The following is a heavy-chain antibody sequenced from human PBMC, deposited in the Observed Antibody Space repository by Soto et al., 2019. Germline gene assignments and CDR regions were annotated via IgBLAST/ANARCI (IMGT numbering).Heavy chain of an antibody. CDR2: INSDGSST. CDR1: GFTLSSYW. Sequence: GGSLRLSCAASGFTLSSYWMHWVRQAPGKGLVWVSRINSDGSSTNYADSVKGRFTISRDNSKNTLYLQMNSLRAEDTAVYYCARGHTPFPEYQLSNNGYNWFDPWGQVNLVTVS. V-gene: IGHV3-74*01. J-gene: IGHJ5*02. CDR3: ARGHTPFPEYQLSNNGYNWFDP. D-gene: IGHD2-2*01.